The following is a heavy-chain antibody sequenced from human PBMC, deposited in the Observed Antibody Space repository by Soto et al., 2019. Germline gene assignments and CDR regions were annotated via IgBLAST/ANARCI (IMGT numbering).Heavy chain of an antibody. CDR1: GFTFSSYG. J-gene: IGHJ6*03. Sequence: GGSLRLSCAASGFTFSSYGMHWVRQAPGKGLEWVAVISYDGSNKYYADSVKGRFTISRDNSKNTLYLQMNSLRAEDTAVYYCAGATAEYYYYYYYMDVWGKGTTVTVSS. CDR2: ISYDGSNK. CDR3: AGATAEYYYYYYYMDV. V-gene: IGHV3-30*03.